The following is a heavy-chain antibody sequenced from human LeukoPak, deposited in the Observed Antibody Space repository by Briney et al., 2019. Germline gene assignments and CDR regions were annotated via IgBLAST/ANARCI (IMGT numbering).Heavy chain of an antibody. J-gene: IGHJ4*02. CDR1: GFIFNKHA. CDR2: LSGSGGST. V-gene: IGHV3-23*01. CDR3: AKGQRGYTFGSQDH. D-gene: IGHD5-18*01. Sequence: GGSLRLSCAASGFIFNKHAMSWVRQAPGKGLEWVSGLSGSGGSTDYADSVKGRFTVSRDNSKNTLYLQMNSLRAEDTAVYYCAKGQRGYTFGSQDHWGQGTLVTVSS.